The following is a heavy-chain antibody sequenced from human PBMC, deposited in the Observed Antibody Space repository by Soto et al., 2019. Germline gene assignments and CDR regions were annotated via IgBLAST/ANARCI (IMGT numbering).Heavy chain of an antibody. D-gene: IGHD3-3*01. J-gene: IGHJ6*02. Sequence: WTWIRQTPGTGLEWIGEINYRGSTYYNPSLESRITMAVDTSKNQFSLQLSSVTAADTAVYFCVRGQPHRITIFEVVIRSYDYGMEVWGQGTRVTVSS. CDR2: INYRGST. CDR3: VRGQPHRITIFEVVIRSYDYGMEV. V-gene: IGHV4-34*01.